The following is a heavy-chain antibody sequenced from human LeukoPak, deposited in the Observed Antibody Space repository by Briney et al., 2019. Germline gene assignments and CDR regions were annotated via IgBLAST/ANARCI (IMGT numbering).Heavy chain of an antibody. V-gene: IGHV3-21*01. D-gene: IGHD2-2*01. CDR1: TFTFSSYS. CDR2: IRSSSSYI. Sequence: GRSLRLSCAPSTFTFSSYSMNWVRQAPKKGLEWVSSIRSSSSYIYYADSRKGRFTISRENAKNSLYLQMNSLRAEDTAVNYCARDIGASWGAFDIWGQGTMVTVSS. J-gene: IGHJ3*02. CDR3: ARDIGASWGAFDI.